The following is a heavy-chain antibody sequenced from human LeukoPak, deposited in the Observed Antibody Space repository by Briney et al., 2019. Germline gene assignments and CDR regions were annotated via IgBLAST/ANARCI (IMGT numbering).Heavy chain of an antibody. CDR2: INPNSGGT. D-gene: IGHD3-10*01. CDR3: ANHYGSGSSHFDY. Sequence: ASVKVSCKASGYTFTGYYMHWVRQAPGQGLEWMGWINPNSGGTNYAQKFQGRVTMTGDTSISTAHMELSRLRSDDTAVYYCANHYGSGSSHFDYWGQGTLVTVSS. J-gene: IGHJ4*02. CDR1: GYTFTGYY. V-gene: IGHV1-2*02.